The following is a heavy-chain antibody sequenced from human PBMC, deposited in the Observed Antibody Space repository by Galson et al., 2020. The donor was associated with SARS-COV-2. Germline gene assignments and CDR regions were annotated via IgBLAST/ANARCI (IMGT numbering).Heavy chain of an antibody. CDR2: ISAYSGNI. CDR3: ARVTTVVAVAVTFDY. Sequence: RQEASVKVSCKASGYTFITYGISWVRQAPGQGLEWMGWISAYSGNINYAQKLQGRVTMTADTSTSTAYMELKSLRSDDTAVYYCARVTTVVAVAVTFDYWGQGTLVTVSS. V-gene: IGHV1-18*01. D-gene: IGHD2-15*01. J-gene: IGHJ4*02. CDR1: GYTFITYG.